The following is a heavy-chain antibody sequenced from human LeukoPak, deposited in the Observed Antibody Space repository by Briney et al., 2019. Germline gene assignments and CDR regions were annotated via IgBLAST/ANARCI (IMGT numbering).Heavy chain of an antibody. J-gene: IGHJ4*02. CDR3: AKPGGYFDWLLSDY. V-gene: IGHV3-23*01. Sequence: GGSLRLSCAASGFTFSSYGMSWVRQAPGKGLEWVAAISGSGGSTYYADSVKGRFTISRDNSKNTLYLQMNILRAEGTAVYYCAKPGGYFDWLLSDYWGQGTLVTVSS. CDR2: ISGSGGST. D-gene: IGHD3-9*01. CDR1: GFTFSSYG.